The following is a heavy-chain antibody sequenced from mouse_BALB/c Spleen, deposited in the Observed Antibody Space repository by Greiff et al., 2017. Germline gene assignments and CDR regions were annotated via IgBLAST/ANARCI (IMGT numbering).Heavy chain of an antibody. V-gene: IGHV5-12-2*01. J-gene: IGHJ4*01. Sequence: EVMLVESGGGLVKPGGSLKLSCAASGFTFSSYTMSWVRQTPEKRLEWVAYISNGGGSTYYPDTVKGRFTISRDNAKNTLYLQMSSLKSEDTAMYYCARQAGYDYAMDYWGQGTSVTVSS. CDR1: GFTFSSYT. CDR2: ISNGGGST. D-gene: IGHD2-2*01. CDR3: ARQAGYDYAMDY.